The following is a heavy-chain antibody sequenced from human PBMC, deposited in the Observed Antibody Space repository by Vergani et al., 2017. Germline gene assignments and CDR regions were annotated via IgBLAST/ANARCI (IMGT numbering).Heavy chain of an antibody. Sequence: EVQLVQSGAEVKKPGESLKISCKGSGYSFTSYWIGWVRQMPGKGLEWMGIIYPGDSDTRYSPSFQAQVTISADKSISTDYLQWSSLKASDTAMYYCARIAAAGHYYYYYYMDVWGKGTTVTVSS. CDR3: ARIAAAGHYYYYYYMDV. CDR2: IYPGDSDT. V-gene: IGHV5-51*03. CDR1: GYSFTSYW. J-gene: IGHJ6*03. D-gene: IGHD6-13*01.